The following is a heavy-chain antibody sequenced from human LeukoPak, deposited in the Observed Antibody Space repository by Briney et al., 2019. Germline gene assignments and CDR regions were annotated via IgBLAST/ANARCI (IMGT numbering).Heavy chain of an antibody. CDR2: ISGSGGST. CDR1: GFTFSSYA. D-gene: IGHD2-15*01. CDR3: AKDLGYCSGGSC. Sequence: GGSLRLSCAASGFTFSSYAMSWARQAPGKGLEWVSAISGSGGSTYYADSVKGRFTISRDNSKNTLYLQMNSLRAEDTAVYYCAKDLGYCSGGSCWGQGTLVTVSS. V-gene: IGHV3-23*01. J-gene: IGHJ4*02.